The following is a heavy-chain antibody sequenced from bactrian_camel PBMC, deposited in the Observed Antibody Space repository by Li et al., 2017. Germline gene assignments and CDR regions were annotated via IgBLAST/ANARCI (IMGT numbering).Heavy chain of an antibody. CDR3: AAGFLYPGFNYLETDDYRF. CDR2: ICTGGAGT. Sequence: HVQLVESGGGSVEVGGSLRLSCVSSGYSYCMGWFRQAPGKEREGVGAICTGGAGTHYADSVKGRFTISSGSAAVYLQMNDLRPDDTAIYYCAAGFLYPGFNYLETDDYRFWGQGTQVTVS. J-gene: IGHJ4*01. D-gene: IGHD1*01. V-gene: IGHV3-3*01. CDR1: GYSYC.